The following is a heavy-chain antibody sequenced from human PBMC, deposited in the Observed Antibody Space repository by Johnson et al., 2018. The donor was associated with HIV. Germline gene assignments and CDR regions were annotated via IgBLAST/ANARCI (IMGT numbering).Heavy chain of an antibody. Sequence: QMLLVESGGGVVQPGRSLRLSCAASGFTFSSYGMHWVRQAPGKGLEWVAVIWYDGSNKYYADSVKGRFTISRDNSKNTLYLQMNSLRAEDTAVYYCAKVRRGSSWYIAFDIWGQGTMVTVYS. CDR1: GFTFSSYG. CDR2: IWYDGSNK. J-gene: IGHJ3*02. CDR3: AKVRRGSSWYIAFDI. V-gene: IGHV3-33*06. D-gene: IGHD6-13*01.